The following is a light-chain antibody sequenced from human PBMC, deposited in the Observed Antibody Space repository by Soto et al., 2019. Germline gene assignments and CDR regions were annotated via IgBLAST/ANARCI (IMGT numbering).Light chain of an antibody. CDR2: EVR. CDR3: ISYTSTNTMV. Sequence: QSALTQPASVSGSPGQSITLSCTGTFNDVGGFDYVSWYQHHPGKAPKLLIYEVRNRPSGASNRFSGSRSGKTASLTISGLQAEDEADYYCISYTSTNTMVFGTGTKVTVL. J-gene: IGLJ1*01. V-gene: IGLV2-14*01. CDR1: FNDVGGFDY.